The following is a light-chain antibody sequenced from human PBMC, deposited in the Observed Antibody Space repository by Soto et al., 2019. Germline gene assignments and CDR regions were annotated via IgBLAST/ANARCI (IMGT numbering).Light chain of an antibody. CDR2: RAS. V-gene: IGKV1-5*03. J-gene: IGKJ1*01. CDR3: QHSYSSPPWT. CDR1: QDIGTW. Sequence: DIQMTQSPSTLSASVGDRVTITCRASQDIGTWLAWYQQKPEKAPKVLIYRASHLESGVPSRFSASGSGTEFSLTINSLQADDFATYFCQHSYSSPPWTFGQGTKVDIK.